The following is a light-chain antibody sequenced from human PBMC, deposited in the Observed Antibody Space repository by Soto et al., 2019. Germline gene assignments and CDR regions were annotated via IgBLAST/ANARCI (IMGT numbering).Light chain of an antibody. CDR3: SSYAGSNNVI. CDR1: ANNIGGYNF. Sequence: QSALTQPPSASGSPGQSVTISCTGAANNIGGYNFASWYQQHPGKAPKLIISEFRERPSGVPDRFSGSKSGNTASLTVSGLQAEDEADYYCSSYAGSNNVIFGGGTKLTVL. CDR2: EFR. V-gene: IGLV2-8*01. J-gene: IGLJ2*01.